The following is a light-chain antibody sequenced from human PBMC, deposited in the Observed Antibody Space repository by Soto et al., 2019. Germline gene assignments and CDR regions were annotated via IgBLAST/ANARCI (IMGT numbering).Light chain of an antibody. CDR1: QSVSSIY. J-gene: IGKJ1*01. Sequence: EIVLTQSPGTLSLSPRERATLSCRASQSVSSIYLAWYQHKPGQAPRLLIYGASSRATGIPDRFSGSGSGTDFTLTISSLEPEHFAVYYCQQYGSSSWTFGRGTTVEIK. V-gene: IGKV3-20*01. CDR2: GAS. CDR3: QQYGSSSWT.